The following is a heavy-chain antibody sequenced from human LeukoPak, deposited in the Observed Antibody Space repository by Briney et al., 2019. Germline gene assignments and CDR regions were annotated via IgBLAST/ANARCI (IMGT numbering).Heavy chain of an antibody. Sequence: EGSLRLSCAASGFTFGSYAMGWVRQAPGKGLEWVAVIWYDGSDKYYADSVKGRFSISRDNSKNTLYLQMNSLRAEDTAVYYCARELPPVVNFYFDSWGQGTLVTVSS. CDR1: GFTFGSYA. CDR3: ARELPPVVNFYFDS. CDR2: IWYDGSDK. V-gene: IGHV3-33*08. J-gene: IGHJ4*02. D-gene: IGHD3-22*01.